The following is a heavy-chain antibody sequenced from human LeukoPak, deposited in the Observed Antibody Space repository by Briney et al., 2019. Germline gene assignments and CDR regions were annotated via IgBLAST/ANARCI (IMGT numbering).Heavy chain of an antibody. D-gene: IGHD3-22*01. J-gene: IGHJ4*02. V-gene: IGHV1-18*01. CDR3: ARGVRGDYYDSSGYPPRFDY. CDR1: GYTFTSYG. CDR2: ISAYNGNT. Sequence: GESLKISCKASGYTFTSYGISWVRQAPGQGLEWMGWISAYNGNTNYAQKLQGRVTMTTDTSTSTAYMELRSLRSDDTAVYYCARGVRGDYYDSSGYPPRFDYWGQGTLVTVSS.